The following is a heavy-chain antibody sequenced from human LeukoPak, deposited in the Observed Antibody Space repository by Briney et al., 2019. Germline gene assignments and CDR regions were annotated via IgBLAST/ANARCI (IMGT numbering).Heavy chain of an antibody. V-gene: IGHV4-39*01. CDR3: ASNVPRSRFDY. CDR2: FYYSGTT. CDR1: GGSINSSSYY. D-gene: IGHD2-2*01. Sequence: ASETLSLTCTVSGGSINSSSYYWGWLRQPPGKGLEWIGSFYYSGTTYCNPSLKSRVTISVDTSQNQFSLRLSSVTAAHTAVYYCASNVPRSRFDYWGQGTLVTVSS. J-gene: IGHJ4*02.